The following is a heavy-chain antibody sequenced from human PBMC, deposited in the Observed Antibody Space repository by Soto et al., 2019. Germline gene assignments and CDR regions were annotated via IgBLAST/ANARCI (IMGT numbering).Heavy chain of an antibody. Sequence: VASVKISGNGSGDSFTSYWIGWVRQMPWKGLEWMGIIYPGDSDTRYSPSFQGQVTISADKSISTAYLQWSSLKASDTAMYYCARHQTYYYDSSGYYYAKSNYYYYGMDVWGQGTTVTVSS. CDR3: ARHQTYYYDSSGYYYAKSNYYYYGMDV. J-gene: IGHJ6*02. D-gene: IGHD3-22*01. CDR1: GDSFTSYW. V-gene: IGHV5-51*01. CDR2: IYPGDSDT.